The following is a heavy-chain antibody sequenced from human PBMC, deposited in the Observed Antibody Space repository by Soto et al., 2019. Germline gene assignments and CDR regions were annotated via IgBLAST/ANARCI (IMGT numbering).Heavy chain of an antibody. Sequence: SETLSLTCTVSGGSISSGDYYWSRIRQPPGKGLEWIGYIYYSGSTYYNPSLKSRVTISVDTSKNQFSLKLSSVTAADTAVYYCARDGGTYYYDSSGPTYAFDSWGQGTMVTVS. CDR3: ARDGGTYYYDSSGPTYAFDS. D-gene: IGHD3-22*01. J-gene: IGHJ3*02. CDR2: IYYSGST. CDR1: GGSISSGDYY. V-gene: IGHV4-30-4*01.